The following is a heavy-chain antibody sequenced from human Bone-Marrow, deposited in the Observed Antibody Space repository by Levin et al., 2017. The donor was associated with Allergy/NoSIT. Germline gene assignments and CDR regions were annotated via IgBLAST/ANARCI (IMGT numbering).Heavy chain of an antibody. J-gene: IGHJ3*01. CDR3: ARGIRGDSDSWSRPFHS. Sequence: GESLKISCKASGDTLTDYYIHWVRQAPGQGLEWMGCINPKSGDTKYAQKFQGRVAMTRDKFVTTIYMTLSYFIPYDTALFYWARGIRGDSDSWSRPFHSWGHGTMVTVSS. CDR2: INPKSGDT. CDR1: GDTLTDYY. V-gene: IGHV1-2*02. D-gene: IGHD6-13*01.